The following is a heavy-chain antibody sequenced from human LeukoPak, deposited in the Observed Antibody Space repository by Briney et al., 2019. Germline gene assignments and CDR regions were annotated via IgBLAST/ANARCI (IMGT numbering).Heavy chain of an antibody. D-gene: IGHD6-6*01. Sequence: SETLSLTCAVYGGSFSGYYWTWIRQPPGKGLEWIGEIHHSGNTKYNLPLKSRVTISVDTSKNQFSLKLNSVTAADTAVYYCVRGAPQYIAFDIWGQGTMVSVSS. V-gene: IGHV4-34*01. CDR1: GGSFSGYY. J-gene: IGHJ3*02. CDR3: VRGAPQYIAFDI. CDR2: IHHSGNT.